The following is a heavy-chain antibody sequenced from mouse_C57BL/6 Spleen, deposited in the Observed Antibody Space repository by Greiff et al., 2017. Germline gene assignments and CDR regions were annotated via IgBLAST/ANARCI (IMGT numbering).Heavy chain of an antibody. V-gene: IGHV1-69*01. CDR2: IDPSDSYT. Sequence: QVQLHQPGAELVMPGASVKLSCKASGYTFTSYWMHWVKQRPGQGLEWIGEIDPSDSYTNYNQKFKGKSTLTVDKSSSTAYMQLSSLPSEDSAVYYCARGAPSWYFDVWGTGTTVTVSS. J-gene: IGHJ1*03. CDR1: GYTFTSYW. CDR3: ARGAPSWYFDV.